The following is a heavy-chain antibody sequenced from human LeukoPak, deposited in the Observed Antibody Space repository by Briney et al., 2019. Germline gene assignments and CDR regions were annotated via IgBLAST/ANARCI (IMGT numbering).Heavy chain of an antibody. CDR2: ISYDGSNK. CDR1: GFTFSSYG. CDR3: ARETSRGIFVVVTASPRGAFDI. V-gene: IGHV3-30*03. D-gene: IGHD2-21*02. Sequence: PGRSLRLSCAASGFTFSSYGMHWVRQAPGKGLEWVAVISYDGSNKYYADSVKGRFTISRDNSKNTLYLQMNSLRAEDTAVYYCARETSRGIFVVVTASPRGAFDIWGQGTMVTVSS. J-gene: IGHJ3*02.